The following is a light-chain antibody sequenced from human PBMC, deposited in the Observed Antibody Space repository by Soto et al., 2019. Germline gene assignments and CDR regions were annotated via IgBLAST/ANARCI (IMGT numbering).Light chain of an antibody. V-gene: IGKV3-20*01. CDR1: QTVSNTY. CDR2: GAS. Sequence: EIVLTQFPGALSLSPGERVTLSCRASQTVSNTYLAWYQQKSGQAPKFLIYGASNRATGIPDRFSGSGSGTDFSLTISSLEPEDFALYYCHQYGALPPTFGGGTKVEIK. CDR3: HQYGALPPT. J-gene: IGKJ4*01.